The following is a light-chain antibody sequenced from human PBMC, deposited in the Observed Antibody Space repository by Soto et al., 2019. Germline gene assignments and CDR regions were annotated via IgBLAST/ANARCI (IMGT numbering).Light chain of an antibody. CDR1: SAHSLFA. J-gene: IGLJ2*01. CDR3: QTWGSGII. CDR2: LNNDGSH. V-gene: IGLV4-69*01. Sequence: QAVVIQSPSASASLGASVKLTCTLSSAHSLFAIAWHQQQPDKGPRFLMKLNNDGSHTKGDGIPDRFSGSSSGAERYLTISSLQSEDEADYYCQTWGSGIIFGGGTKVTVL.